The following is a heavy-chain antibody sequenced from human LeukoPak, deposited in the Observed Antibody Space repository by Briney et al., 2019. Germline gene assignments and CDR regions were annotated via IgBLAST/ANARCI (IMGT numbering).Heavy chain of an antibody. CDR3: ARERMVRGVIPRVY. D-gene: IGHD3-10*01. V-gene: IGHV4-39*07. J-gene: IGHJ4*02. Sequence: SETLSLTCTVSGGSISSSSYYWGWIRQPPGKGLEWIGSIYYSGSPYYNPSLKSRVTISVDTSKNQFSLKLSSVTAADTAVYYCARERMVRGVIPRVYWGQGTLVTVSS. CDR1: GGSISSSSYY. CDR2: IYYSGSP.